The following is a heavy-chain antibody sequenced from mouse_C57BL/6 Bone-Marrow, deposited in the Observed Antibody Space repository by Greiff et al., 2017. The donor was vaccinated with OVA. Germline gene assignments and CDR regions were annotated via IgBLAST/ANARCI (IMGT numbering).Heavy chain of an antibody. CDR3: APGCYYDSRPFAY. CDR2: IYPRSGNT. Sequence: QVQLKESGAELARPGASVKLSCKASGYTFTSYGISWVKQRTGQGLEWIGEIYPRSGNTYYNEKFKGKATLTADKSSSTAYMELRSLTSEDSAVYFCAPGCYYDSRPFAYWGQGTPVTVSA. CDR1: GYTFTSYG. J-gene: IGHJ3*01. V-gene: IGHV1-81*01. D-gene: IGHD1-1*01.